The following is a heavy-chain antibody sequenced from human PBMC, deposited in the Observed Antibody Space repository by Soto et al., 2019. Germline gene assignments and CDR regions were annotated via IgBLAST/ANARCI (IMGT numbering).Heavy chain of an antibody. CDR2: IDWDDDK. Sequence: SGPTLVNPTQTLTLTCTFSGFSLNTSGMCVSWIRQPPGKALEWLACIDWDDDKHYDSSLKTRLTISKDSSKNQVALTMTGVDPVDTGTYYCARISSVAFGRLVYFDYWGQGILVTVSS. D-gene: IGHD3-16*01. CDR1: GFSLNTSGMC. CDR3: ARISSVAFGRLVYFDY. V-gene: IGHV2-70*11. J-gene: IGHJ4*02.